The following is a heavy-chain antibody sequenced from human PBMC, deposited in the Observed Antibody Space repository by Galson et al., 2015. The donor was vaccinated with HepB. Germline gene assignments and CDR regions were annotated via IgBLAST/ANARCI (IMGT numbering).Heavy chain of an antibody. CDR3: TTGEISGYHAPHDY. Sequence: SLRLSCAASGFTFGNAWMNWVRQAPGKGLEWVGRIKSKTDGGTTDYAAPVKGRFTISRDDSKNTLYLQMNSLKTEDTAVYYCTTGEISGYHAPHDYWGQGTLVTVSP. V-gene: IGHV3-15*07. J-gene: IGHJ4*02. CDR1: GFTFGNAW. CDR2: IKSKTDGGTT. D-gene: IGHD3-22*01.